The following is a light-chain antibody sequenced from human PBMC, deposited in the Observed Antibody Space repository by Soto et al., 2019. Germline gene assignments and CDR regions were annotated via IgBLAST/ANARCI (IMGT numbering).Light chain of an antibody. CDR2: AAS. CDR3: QQTNSKPWT. J-gene: IGKJ1*01. CDR1: QTMNNY. Sequence: DIHMTQSPSSLSASVGDRVTITCRASQTMNNYLNWYQQKPGKAPKLLIYAASSLQSGVPSRFSGSGFGTDFTLTITSLQPEDFATYYCQQTNSKPWTFGQGTRVEIK. V-gene: IGKV1-39*01.